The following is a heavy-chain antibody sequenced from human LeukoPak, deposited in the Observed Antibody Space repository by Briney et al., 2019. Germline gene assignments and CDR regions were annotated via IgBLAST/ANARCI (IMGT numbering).Heavy chain of an antibody. CDR3: ARTDSFGMDV. Sequence: GGSLRLSCAASGFTFSTYGMHWVRQAPGKGLEWPAFIRNDGSNKYYADSVKGRFTNSRDNSKNTVYLQMDSLRTEDTAVYYCARTDSFGMDVWGQGTTVTVSS. D-gene: IGHD5-18*01. V-gene: IGHV3-30*02. CDR2: IRNDGSNK. J-gene: IGHJ6*02. CDR1: GFTFSTYG.